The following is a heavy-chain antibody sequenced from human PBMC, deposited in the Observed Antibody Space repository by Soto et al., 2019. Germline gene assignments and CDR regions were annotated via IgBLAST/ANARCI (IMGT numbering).Heavy chain of an antibody. D-gene: IGHD3-16*01. CDR3: AGSGGLNIITPRPYGPDV. J-gene: IGHJ6*01. V-gene: IGHV3-11*01. CDR1: VFTFSDYY. CDR2: ISSSGSTI. Sequence: LRLSCAASVFTFSDYYMSWVRQAPGKGLEWVSYISSSGSTIYYADSVKGRFTISRDNAKNSLYLQMNSLRAEDTAVYYCAGSGGLNIITPRPYGPDVWADGATVT.